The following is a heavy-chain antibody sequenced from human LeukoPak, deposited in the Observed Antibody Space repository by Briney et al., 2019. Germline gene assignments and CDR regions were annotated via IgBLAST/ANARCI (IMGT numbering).Heavy chain of an antibody. Sequence: PGGSLRLSCAASGFTFNKYAMNRVRQAPGKGLEWVSAISGSAGHTYYADSVKGRFTISRDNSKNTLYLQMNSLRAEDTAIYYCAKDSPLLTVWGQGTLVTVSS. CDR3: AKDSPLLTV. CDR2: ISGSAGHT. J-gene: IGHJ4*02. D-gene: IGHD3-9*01. CDR1: GFTFNKYA. V-gene: IGHV3-23*01.